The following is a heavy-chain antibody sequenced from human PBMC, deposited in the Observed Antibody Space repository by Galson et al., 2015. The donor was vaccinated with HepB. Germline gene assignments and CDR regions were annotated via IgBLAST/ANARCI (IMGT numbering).Heavy chain of an antibody. Sequence: SLRLSCAASGFTFGDHAMSWFRQAPGKGLGWVGFIRHKGYGGTAEYAAPVKGRFTISRDDSKSIAYLQMNSLKIEDTAIYYCTRESAGDSDYWGQGTLVTVSS. CDR1: GFTFGDHA. CDR2: IRHKGYGGTA. D-gene: IGHD1-1*01. J-gene: IGHJ4*02. CDR3: TRESAGDSDY. V-gene: IGHV3-49*03.